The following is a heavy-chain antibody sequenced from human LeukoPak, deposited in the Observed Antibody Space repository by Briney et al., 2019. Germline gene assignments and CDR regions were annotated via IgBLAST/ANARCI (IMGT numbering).Heavy chain of an antibody. J-gene: IGHJ1*01. CDR2: ISSSTSTI. D-gene: IGHD3-22*01. CDR3: ARAQYYDSSGYYYEDYFQH. Sequence: PGGSLRLSCAASGFTFSSYSMNWVRQAPGKGLEWISYISSSTSTIYYADSVKGRFTISRDNAKNSLYPQMNSLRDEDTAVYYCARAQYYDSSGYYYEDYFQHWGQGTLVTVSS. V-gene: IGHV3-48*02. CDR1: GFTFSSYS.